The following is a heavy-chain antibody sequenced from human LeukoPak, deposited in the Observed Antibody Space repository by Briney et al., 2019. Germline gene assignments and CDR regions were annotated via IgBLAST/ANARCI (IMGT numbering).Heavy chain of an antibody. V-gene: IGHV3-21*03. D-gene: IGHD1-26*01. J-gene: IGHJ4*02. CDR2: ISSSSSYI. CDR3: TTGATDPFDY. CDR1: GFTFSSYS. Sequence: GGSLRLSCAASGFTFSSYSMNWVRQAPGKGLEWVSSISSSSSYIYYADSVKGRFTISRDNAKNSLYLQMNSLKTEDTAVYYCTTGATDPFDYWGQGTLVTVSS.